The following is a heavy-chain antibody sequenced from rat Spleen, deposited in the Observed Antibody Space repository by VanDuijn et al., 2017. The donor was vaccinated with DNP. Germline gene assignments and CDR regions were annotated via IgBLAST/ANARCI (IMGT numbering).Heavy chain of an antibody. J-gene: IGHJ3*01. D-gene: IGHD1-5*01. CDR2: ISSGGST. CDR3: ARDNIGTTWFAY. V-gene: IGHV2S12*01. Sequence: QVQLKESGPGLLQPSQTLSLTCTVSGFSLTSYVVSWVRQPPGKGWEWIAAISSGGSTYYNSDLKSRLSISRDTSKSQVFLKMNSLQTEDTATYYCARDNIGTTWFAYWGQGTLVTVSS. CDR1: GFSLTSYV.